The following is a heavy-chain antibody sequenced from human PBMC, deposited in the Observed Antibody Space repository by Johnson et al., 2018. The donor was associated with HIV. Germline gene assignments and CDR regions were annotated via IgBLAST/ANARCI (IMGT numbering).Heavy chain of an antibody. CDR2: ISYDGSNK. J-gene: IGHJ3*02. CDR1: GFTFSSYA. Sequence: QVQLVESGGGVVQPGRSLRLSCAASGFTFSSYAMHWVRQAPGKGLEWVAVISYDGSNKYYADSVKGRFTISRDNSKNTLYLQMNSLRAEDTAVYYCARSTGSYLTYYYDSPYPDACDIWGQGTMFTVSS. D-gene: IGHD3-22*01. CDR3: ARSTGSYLTYYYDSPYPDACDI. V-gene: IGHV3-30-3*01.